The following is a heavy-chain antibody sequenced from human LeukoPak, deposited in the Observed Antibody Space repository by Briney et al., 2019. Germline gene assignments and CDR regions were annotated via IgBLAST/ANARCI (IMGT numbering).Heavy chain of an antibody. D-gene: IGHD5-18*01. Sequence: SETLSLTCAVYGGSFSGYYWSWIRQPPGKGLEWIGEINHYGSTNYNPSLKSRVTISVDTSKNQFSLNLSSVTAADTAVYYCARHLSGITGYTYGRGIDYWGQGTLLTVSS. CDR3: ARHLSGITGYTYGRGIDY. J-gene: IGHJ4*02. CDR2: INHYGST. CDR1: GGSFSGYY. V-gene: IGHV4-34*01.